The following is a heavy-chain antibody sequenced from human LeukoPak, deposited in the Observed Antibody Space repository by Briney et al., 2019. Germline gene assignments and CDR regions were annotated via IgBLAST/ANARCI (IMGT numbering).Heavy chain of an antibody. V-gene: IGHV3-33*01. CDR2: IWYDGSNK. CDR1: GFTFSSYG. CDR3: ARDSSSTVTNNFDY. J-gene: IGHJ4*02. Sequence: GGSPRLSCAASGFTFSSYGMHWVRQAPGKGLEWVAVIWYDGSNKYYADSVKGRFTISRDNSKNTLYLQMNSLRAEDTAVYYCARDSSSTVTNNFDYWGQGTLVTVSS. D-gene: IGHD4-17*01.